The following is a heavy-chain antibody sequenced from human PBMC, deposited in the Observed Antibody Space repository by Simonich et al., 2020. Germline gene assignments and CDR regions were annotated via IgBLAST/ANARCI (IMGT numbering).Heavy chain of an antibody. Sequence: QLQLQESGPGLVKPSATLSLTCTVSGGSISSSSYYCGWIRQPPGKGLEWIGSIDYSGYTHSNPSLKGRVTISVDTSKNQFSLKLSSVTAADTAVYYCARHAGFAFDIWGQGTMVTVSS. D-gene: IGHD6-13*01. CDR2: IDYSGYT. CDR1: GGSISSSSYY. CDR3: ARHAGFAFDI. V-gene: IGHV4-39*01. J-gene: IGHJ3*02.